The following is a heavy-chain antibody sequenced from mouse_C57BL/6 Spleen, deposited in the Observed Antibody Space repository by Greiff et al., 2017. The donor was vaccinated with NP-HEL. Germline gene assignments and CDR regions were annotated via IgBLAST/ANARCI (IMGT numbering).Heavy chain of an antibody. CDR2: ISYDGSN. V-gene: IGHV3-6*01. CDR3: ASGNSYWYFDV. Sequence: EVKLVESGPGLVKPSQSLSLTCSVTGYSITSGYYWNWIRQFPGNKLEWMGYISYDGSNNYNPSLKNRISITRDTSKNQFFLKLNSVTTEDTATYYCASGNSYWYFDVWGTGTTVTVSS. J-gene: IGHJ1*03. D-gene: IGHD2-1*01. CDR1: GYSITSGYY.